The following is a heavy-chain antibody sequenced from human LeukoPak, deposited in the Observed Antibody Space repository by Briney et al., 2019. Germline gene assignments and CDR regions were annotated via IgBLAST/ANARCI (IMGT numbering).Heavy chain of an antibody. CDR1: GGSISSGGYS. D-gene: IGHD3-22*01. J-gene: IGHJ4*02. CDR2: IYHSGST. V-gene: IGHV4-30-2*01. Sequence: SETLSLTCAVSGGSISSGGYSWSWIRQPPGKGLEWIGYIYHSGSTYNNPSLKSRVTISVDRSKNQLSLKLSSVTAADTAVYYCARNYYDSSGYYRYFDYWGQGTLVTVSS. CDR3: ARNYYDSSGYYRYFDY.